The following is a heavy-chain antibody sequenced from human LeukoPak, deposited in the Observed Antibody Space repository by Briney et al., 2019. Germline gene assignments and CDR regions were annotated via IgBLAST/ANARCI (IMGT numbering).Heavy chain of an antibody. CDR3: ASPSGANGDYLHYYYYMDV. D-gene: IGHD4-17*01. CDR2: INPNSGGT. V-gene: IGHV1-2*02. CDR1: GYTFTGYY. Sequence: GASVKVSCKASGYTFTGYYMHWVRQAPGQGLEWLGWINPNSGGTNYAQKFQGRVTMTRDTSISTAYMELSRLRSDDTAVYYCASPSGANGDYLHYYYYMDVWGKGTTVTVSS. J-gene: IGHJ6*03.